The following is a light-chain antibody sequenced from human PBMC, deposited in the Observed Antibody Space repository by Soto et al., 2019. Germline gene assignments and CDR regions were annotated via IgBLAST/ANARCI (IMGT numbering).Light chain of an antibody. CDR3: NSYTSASFYV. J-gene: IGLJ1*01. CDR2: EVT. CDR1: SSDVGGYNY. Sequence: QSALTQPASVSGSPGQSITISCTGTSSDVGGYNYVSWYQQHPGKAPKLLIYEVTSRASGVSHRFSGSKSGNTASLTISGLQAEDEAEYYCNSYTSASFYVFGTGTKLTVL. V-gene: IGLV2-14*01.